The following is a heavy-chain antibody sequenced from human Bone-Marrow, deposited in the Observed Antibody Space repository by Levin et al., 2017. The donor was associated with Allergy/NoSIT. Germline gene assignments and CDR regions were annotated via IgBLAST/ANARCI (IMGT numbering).Heavy chain of an antibody. CDR3: STVRYCSSGVCYARYYYYYGMDV. J-gene: IGHJ6*02. D-gene: IGHD2-21*02. CDR1: GFTFSDAW. Sequence: PGGSLRLSCEASGFTFSDAWMNWVRQAPGKGLEWVGRFKGKTDGGTTDYAAPVKGRFTISRDDSKNMLYLQMNSLKTEDTAVYYCSTVRYCSSGVCYARYYYYYGMDVWGQGTTVTVSS. V-gene: IGHV3-15*07. CDR2: FKGKTDGGTT.